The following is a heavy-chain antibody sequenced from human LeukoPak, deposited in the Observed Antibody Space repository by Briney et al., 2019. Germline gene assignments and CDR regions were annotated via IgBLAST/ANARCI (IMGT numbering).Heavy chain of an antibody. CDR3: VTDLGRFDC. CDR2: LYSGGSI. D-gene: IGHD1-14*01. CDR1: GLTVSSNH. Sequence: GGSLRLSCAASGLTVSSNHMSWVRQAPGKGLEWVSVLYSGGSIFYADSVKGRFTISRDNSKYTLYLQMNSLRVKDTALYYCVTDLGRFDCWGQGTLVTVSS. J-gene: IGHJ4*02. V-gene: IGHV3-66*01.